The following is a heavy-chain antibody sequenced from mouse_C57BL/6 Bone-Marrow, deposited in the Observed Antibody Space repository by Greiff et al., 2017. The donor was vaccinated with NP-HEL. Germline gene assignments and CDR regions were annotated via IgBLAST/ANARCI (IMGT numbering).Heavy chain of an antibody. Sequence: VQLQQSGPELVKPGASVKISCKASGYAFSSSWMNWVKQRPGKGLEWIGRIYPGDGDTNYNGKFKGKATLTADKSSSTAYMQLSSLTSEDSAVYFCARMGGRGDYWGQGTTLTVSS. V-gene: IGHV1-82*01. CDR2: IYPGDGDT. D-gene: IGHD1-1*02. CDR1: GYAFSSSW. J-gene: IGHJ2*01. CDR3: ARMGGRGDY.